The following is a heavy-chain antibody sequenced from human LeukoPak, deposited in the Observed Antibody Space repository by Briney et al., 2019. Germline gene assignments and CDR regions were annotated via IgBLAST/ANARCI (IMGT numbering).Heavy chain of an antibody. J-gene: IGHJ4*02. D-gene: IGHD3-10*01. CDR1: GGSISSSSYY. CDR2: INHSGST. Sequence: SETLSLTCTVSGGSISSSSYYWGWIRQPPGKGLEWIGEINHSGSTNYNPSLKSRVTISVDTSKNQFSLKLSSVTAADTAVYYCARRQRYYYGSGSRNPFDYWGQGTLVTVSS. CDR3: ARRQRYYYGSGSRNPFDY. V-gene: IGHV4-39*07.